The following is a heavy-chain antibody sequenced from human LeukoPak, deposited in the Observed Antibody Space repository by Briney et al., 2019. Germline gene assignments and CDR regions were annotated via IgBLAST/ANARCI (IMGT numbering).Heavy chain of an antibody. CDR3: ARDVYYGSGSPRLDY. J-gene: IGHJ4*02. CDR1: GGTFSSYA. CDR2: VIPIFGTA. V-gene: IGHV1-69*06. D-gene: IGHD3-10*01. Sequence: GASVKVSCKASGGTFSSYAISWVRQAPGQGLEWMGGVIPIFGTANYAQKFQGRVTITADKSTSTAYMELSSLRAEDTAVYYCARDVYYGSGSPRLDYWGQGTLVTVSS.